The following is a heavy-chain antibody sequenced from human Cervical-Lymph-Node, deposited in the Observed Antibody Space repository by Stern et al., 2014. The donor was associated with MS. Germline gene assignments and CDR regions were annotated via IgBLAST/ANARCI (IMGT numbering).Heavy chain of an antibody. D-gene: IGHD1-1*01. CDR2: FSTYNGNT. J-gene: IGHJ4*02. Sequence: VQLVESGAEVKKPGASVKVSCKASGYTFTNTGINWVRLAPGQGPEWMGWFSTYNGNTKYAQKLRGRVTMPTDTSTSTAYMELRSLRSDDTAVYYCARGDDKASYDYWGQGTLVTVSS. V-gene: IGHV1-18*01. CDR1: GYTFTNTG. CDR3: ARGDDKASYDY.